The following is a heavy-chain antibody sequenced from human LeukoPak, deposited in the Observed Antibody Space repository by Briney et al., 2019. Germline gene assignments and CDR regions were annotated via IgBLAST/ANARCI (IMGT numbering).Heavy chain of an antibody. Sequence: SETLSLTCTVSGDSITSTSDYWRWIRHPPGKGLEWIESIYHSESTYYNPSLRSRVTISADTSQNQFSLKLSSVTAADTAVYFCARHVIAVLGEVYNYFDYWGQGALVTVSS. J-gene: IGHJ4*02. CDR3: ARHVIAVLGEVYNYFDY. CDR1: GDSITSTSDY. D-gene: IGHD3-3*01. V-gene: IGHV4-39*01. CDR2: IYHSEST.